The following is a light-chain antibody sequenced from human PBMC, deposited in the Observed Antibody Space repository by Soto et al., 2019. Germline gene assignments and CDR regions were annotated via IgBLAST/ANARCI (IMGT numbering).Light chain of an antibody. CDR3: QTWGTGIRV. V-gene: IGLV4-69*01. J-gene: IGLJ3*02. CDR1: AGHSTYA. Sequence: QLVLTQSPSASASLGASVKLTCTLSAGHSTYAIAWHQQRPEKGPRYLMKLNSDGSHTKGDGIPDRFSGSSSGAERYLTISILQSDDEADYYCQTWGTGIRVFGGGTKLTVL. CDR2: LNSDGSH.